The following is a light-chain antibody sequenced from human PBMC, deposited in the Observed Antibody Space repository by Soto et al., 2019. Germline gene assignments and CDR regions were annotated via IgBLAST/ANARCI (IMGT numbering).Light chain of an antibody. V-gene: IGKV1-17*03. CDR2: GAS. CDR3: LQHNSYPYT. CDR1: RGISNY. J-gene: IGKJ2*01. Sequence: DIQMTQSPSAMSASVGDRVTITCRASRGISNYLAWFQLKPGKVPKRLIYGASSLQSGVPSRFSGSGSGTEFTLTISSLQPEDFATYYCLQHNSYPYTFGQGTKLEIK.